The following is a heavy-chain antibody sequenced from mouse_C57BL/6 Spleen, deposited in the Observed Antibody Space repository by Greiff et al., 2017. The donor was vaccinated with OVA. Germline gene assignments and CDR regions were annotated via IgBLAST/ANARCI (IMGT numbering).Heavy chain of an antibody. V-gene: IGHV1-55*01. CDR3: ARRAYYYGSSPWYFDY. CDR1: GYTFTSYW. D-gene: IGHD1-1*01. CDR2: IYPGSGST. Sequence: VQLQQPGAELVKPGASVKMSCKASGYTFTSYWITWVKQRPGQGLEWIGDIYPGSGSTNYNEKFKSKATLTVDTSSSTAYMQLSSLTSEDSAVYYCARRAYYYGSSPWYFDYWGQGTTLTVSS. J-gene: IGHJ2*01.